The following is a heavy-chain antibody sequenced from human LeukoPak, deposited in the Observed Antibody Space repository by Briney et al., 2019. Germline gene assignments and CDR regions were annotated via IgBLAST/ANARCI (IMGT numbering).Heavy chain of an antibody. D-gene: IGHD6-6*01. J-gene: IGHJ6*03. CDR1: GGSISSYY. CDR3: ARSVPSIHYYYYMDV. Sequence: PSETLSLTCTVSGGSISSYYWNWIRQPPGKGLEWIGYIYYSGRTNYNPSLKSRVTMSVDTSKNQFSLKLSSVTAADTAVYYCARSVPSIHYYYYMDVWGKGTTVTVSS. V-gene: IGHV4-59*08. CDR2: IYYSGRT.